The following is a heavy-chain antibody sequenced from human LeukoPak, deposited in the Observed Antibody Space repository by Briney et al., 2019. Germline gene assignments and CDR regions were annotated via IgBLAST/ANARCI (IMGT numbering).Heavy chain of an antibody. D-gene: IGHD3-3*01. J-gene: IGHJ5*02. CDR1: GGTFSSYA. V-gene: IGHV1-69*13. CDR2: IIPIFGTA. Sequence: ASVKVSCKASGGTFSSYAISCVRQAPGQGLEWMGGIIPIFGTANYAQKFQGRVTITADESTSTAYMELSSLRSEDTAVYYCASEGRRTYYDFWSGYAANWFDPWGQGTLVTVSS. CDR3: ASEGRRTYYDFWSGYAANWFDP.